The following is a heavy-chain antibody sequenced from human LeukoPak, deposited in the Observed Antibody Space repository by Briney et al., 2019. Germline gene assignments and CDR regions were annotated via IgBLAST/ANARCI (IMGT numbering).Heavy chain of an antibody. Sequence: SETLSLTCTVSGGSISSYYWSWIRQPPGKGLEWIGYIYYSGSTNYNPSLKSRVTISVDTSKNQFSLKLSSVTAADTAVYYCARVGRDFWSGYYTVSYYYGMDVWGQGTRSPSP. CDR1: GGSISSYY. J-gene: IGHJ6*02. CDR3: ARVGRDFWSGYYTVSYYYGMDV. D-gene: IGHD3-3*01. V-gene: IGHV4-59*01. CDR2: IYYSGST.